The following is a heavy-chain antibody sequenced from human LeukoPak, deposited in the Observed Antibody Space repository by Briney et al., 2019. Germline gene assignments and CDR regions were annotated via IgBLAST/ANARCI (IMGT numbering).Heavy chain of an antibody. CDR2: IYSGGST. D-gene: IGHD3-10*01. J-gene: IGHJ4*02. Sequence: PGGSLRLSCAASGFTVSSNYMSWVRQAPGKGLEWVSIIYSGGSTFYADSVKGRFTISRDNSKNTLYLQMNSLRAEDTAVYYCARVYYYDSGSRWGDYFDYWGQGTLVTVSS. CDR3: ARVYYYDSGSRWGDYFDY. CDR1: GFTVSSNY. V-gene: IGHV3-53*01.